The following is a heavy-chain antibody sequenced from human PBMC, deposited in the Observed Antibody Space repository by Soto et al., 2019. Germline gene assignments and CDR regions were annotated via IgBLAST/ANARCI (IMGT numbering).Heavy chain of an antibody. D-gene: IGHD3-10*01. Sequence: QVQLVQSGAEVKKPGASVKVSCKASGYTFTNYEINWVRQATGQGLEWMGWMNPGSGNTGYAHKFQGRVTMTRNISISTAYMELSRLGSDDTAIYYCARMAASGSLNWFDPWGQGTLVTVPS. CDR2: MNPGSGNT. CDR1: GYTFTNYE. V-gene: IGHV1-8*01. CDR3: ARMAASGSLNWFDP. J-gene: IGHJ5*02.